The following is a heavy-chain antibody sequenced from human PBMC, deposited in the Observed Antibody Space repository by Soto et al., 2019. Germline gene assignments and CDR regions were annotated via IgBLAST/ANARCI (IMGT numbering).Heavy chain of an antibody. CDR2: ISAYNGNT. V-gene: IGHV1-18*01. CDR3: AREGLGAVVADVHYYYYYMDV. CDR1: GYTFTSYG. Sequence: QVQLVQSGAEVKKPGASVKVSCKASGYTFTSYGISWVRQAPGQGLEWMGWISAYNGNTNYAQKLQGRVTMTTDTSTSTAYMERRSLRSDDTAVYYCAREGLGAVVADVHYYYYYMDVWGKGTTVTVSS. D-gene: IGHD2-15*01. J-gene: IGHJ6*03.